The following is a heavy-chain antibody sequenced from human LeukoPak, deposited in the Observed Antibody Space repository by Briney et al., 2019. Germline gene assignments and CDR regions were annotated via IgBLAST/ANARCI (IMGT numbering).Heavy chain of an antibody. J-gene: IGHJ4*02. CDR3: ARMGYGLPIDF. CDR1: GGSISSYY. Sequence: SETLSLTCTVSGGSISSYYWSWNRQPQGKGLEWIGYIYYSGSTNYNPTLKSRVTISVDTSKNHCSLKLSSVTSADTAVYYCARMGYGLPIDFGGQGTLVTVSS. V-gene: IGHV4-59*01. D-gene: IGHD5-18*01. CDR2: IYYSGST.